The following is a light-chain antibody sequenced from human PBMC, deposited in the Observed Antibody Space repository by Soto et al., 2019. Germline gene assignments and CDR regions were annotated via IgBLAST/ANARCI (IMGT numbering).Light chain of an antibody. CDR2: DVS. J-gene: IGLJ2*01. CDR1: SSAVGGYNY. CDR3: CSYAGSYTFE. V-gene: IGLV2-11*01. Sequence: QSALTQPRSVSGSPGQSVTISCTGTSSAVGGYNYVSWYQQHPGKAPKLMIYDVSKRPSGVPDRFSGSKSGNTASLTISGLQAEDEADYYCCSYAGSYTFEFGGGTKVTVL.